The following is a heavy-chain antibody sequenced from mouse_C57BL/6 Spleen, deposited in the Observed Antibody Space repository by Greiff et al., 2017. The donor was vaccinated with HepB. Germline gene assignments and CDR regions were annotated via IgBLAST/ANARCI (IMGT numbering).Heavy chain of an antibody. CDR1: GYTFTSYW. V-gene: IGHV1-59*01. J-gene: IGHJ2*01. D-gene: IGHD6-2*01. CDR2: IDPSDSYT. Sequence: QVHVKQPGAELVRPGTSVKLSCKASGYTFTSYWMHWVKQRPGQGLEWIGVIDPSDSYTNYNQKFKGKATLTVDTSSSTAYMQLSSLTSEDSAVYYCARGSLGYFDYWGQGTTLTVSS. CDR3: ARGSLGYFDY.